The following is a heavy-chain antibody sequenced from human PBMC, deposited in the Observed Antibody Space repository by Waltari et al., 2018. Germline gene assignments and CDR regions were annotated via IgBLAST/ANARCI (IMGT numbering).Heavy chain of an antibody. Sequence: QVQLQESGPGLVKPSQTLSLTCTVSGGSISSGGYYWSWLRQNPGKGLEWMWYICHVGSTYYNPSLKSRVTISVDRSKNQFSRKLSSVTAADTAVYYCARGRRGGNSYYFDYWGQGTLVTVSS. J-gene: IGHJ4*02. CDR1: GGSISSGGYY. V-gene: IGHV4-31*03. CDR3: ARGRRGGNSYYFDY. CDR2: ICHVGST. D-gene: IGHD2-21*02.